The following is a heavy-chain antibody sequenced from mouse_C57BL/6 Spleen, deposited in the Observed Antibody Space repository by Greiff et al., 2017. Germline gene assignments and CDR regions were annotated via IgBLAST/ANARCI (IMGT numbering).Heavy chain of an antibody. D-gene: IGHD2-4*01. CDR2: INPNNGGT. J-gene: IGHJ2*01. Sequence: EVQLQQSGPELVKPGASVKIPCKASGYTFTDYNMDWVQQSHGKNLEWNEDINPNNGGTIYNQKFKGKATLTVDKSSNTAYLELRRLTSEDTADYYGSKCSYCDYDLWFDYWGQGTTLTVSS. V-gene: IGHV1-18*01. CDR1: GYTFTDYN. CDR3: SKCSYCDYDLWFDY.